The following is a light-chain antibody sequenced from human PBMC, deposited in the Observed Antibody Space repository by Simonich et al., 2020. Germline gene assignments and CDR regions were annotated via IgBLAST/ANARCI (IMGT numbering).Light chain of an antibody. V-gene: IGLV4-69*01. J-gene: IGLJ3*02. CDR1: SGHSSYA. CDR3: QTWGTGIQV. Sequence: QLVLTQSPSASASLGASVKLTCTLSSGHSSYAIAWHQQQPEKGPRYLIKLNSDGSHSKGDGIPDRFSGYSSGAERYLTISSLQSEDEADYYCQTWGTGIQVFGGGTKLTVL. CDR2: LNSDGSH.